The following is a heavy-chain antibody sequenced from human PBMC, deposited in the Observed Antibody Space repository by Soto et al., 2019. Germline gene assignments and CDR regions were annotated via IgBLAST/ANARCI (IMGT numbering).Heavy chain of an antibody. CDR2: INPDSDNT. Sequence: ASVEVSCKTSGYTFTNYYINWVRQAAGQGLEWMGWINPDSDNTGYAQKFQGRVTMTRDTSISTAYMELNSLRSEDTAVYYCARGRRYCTTTSCYPPALFPYGMDVWGQGTTVTVSS. D-gene: IGHD2-2*01. CDR1: GYTFTNYY. V-gene: IGHV1-8*01. J-gene: IGHJ6*02. CDR3: ARGRRYCTTTSCYPPALFPYGMDV.